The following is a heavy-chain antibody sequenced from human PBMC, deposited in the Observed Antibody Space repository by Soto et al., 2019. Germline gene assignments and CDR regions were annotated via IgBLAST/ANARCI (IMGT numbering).Heavy chain of an antibody. Sequence: QLQLQESGPGLLKPSETLSLTCTVSGGSISSGSYFWGWLRQPPGQGPEWIGSIYYGGSTYYNPSLKRRVPISVDTSKNQFYLKLSSVTAADTAVYYCARLETTVITRPWFAPWGQGTLVTVSS. CDR2: IYYGGST. CDR3: ARLETTVITRPWFAP. D-gene: IGHD4-4*01. CDR1: GGSISSGSYF. V-gene: IGHV4-39*01. J-gene: IGHJ5*02.